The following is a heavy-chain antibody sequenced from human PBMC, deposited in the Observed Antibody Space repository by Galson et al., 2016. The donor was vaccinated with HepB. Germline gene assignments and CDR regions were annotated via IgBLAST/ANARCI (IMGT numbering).Heavy chain of an antibody. CDR1: GGTVSTYT. V-gene: IGHV1-69*13. J-gene: IGHJ2*01. D-gene: IGHD3-16*01. Sequence: SVKVSCKASGGTVSTYTISWVRQAPGQGLEWMGGIVPVFGTANYAQKFQGRVTITADASTRTVYMDLRSLTSDDTAVYYCARERGIPHVYYDLWGRGALVTVSS. CDR3: ARERGIPHVYYDL. CDR2: IVPVFGTA.